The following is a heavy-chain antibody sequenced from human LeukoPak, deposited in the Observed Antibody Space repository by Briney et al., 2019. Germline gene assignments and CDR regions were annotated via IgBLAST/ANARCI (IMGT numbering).Heavy chain of an antibody. Sequence: GGSLRLSCAASGFTLRSYGMSWVRQAPGKGLEWVSVISGSGLSTYYADSVKGRFTISRDNSKNTLYLQMNSLRAEDTAVYYCARVGRDYMDVWGKGTTVTVSS. CDR2: ISGSGLST. D-gene: IGHD1-26*01. CDR1: GFTLRSYG. V-gene: IGHV3-23*01. CDR3: ARVGRDYMDV. J-gene: IGHJ6*03.